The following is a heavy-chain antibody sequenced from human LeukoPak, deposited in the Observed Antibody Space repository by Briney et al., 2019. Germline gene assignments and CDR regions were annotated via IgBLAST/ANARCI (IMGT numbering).Heavy chain of an antibody. CDR2: ISGSGGST. V-gene: IGHV3-23*01. CDR3: AKARYCSSTSCYLGFDP. D-gene: IGHD2-2*01. CDR1: GFTFSSYA. J-gene: IGHJ5*02. Sequence: GGSLRLSCAASGFTFSSYAMSWVRQAPGKGLEWVSAISGSGGSTYYADSVKGRFTISRANSKNTLYLQMNSLRAEDTAVYYSAKARYCSSTSCYLGFDPWGQGTLVTVSS.